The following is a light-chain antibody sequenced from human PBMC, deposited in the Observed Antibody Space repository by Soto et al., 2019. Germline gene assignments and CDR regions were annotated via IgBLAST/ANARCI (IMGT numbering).Light chain of an antibody. Sequence: DLPMTQSPSSLSASVGDKVTITCRASQDVSIWLAWFQQKPGEAPKLLIYGASSLQSGVPLRFSGSGSGTDFTLTINSLQPEDFATYFCLQAKSFPRTFGGGTKVEVK. CDR3: LQAKSFPRT. J-gene: IGKJ4*01. CDR1: QDVSIW. CDR2: GAS. V-gene: IGKV1-12*01.